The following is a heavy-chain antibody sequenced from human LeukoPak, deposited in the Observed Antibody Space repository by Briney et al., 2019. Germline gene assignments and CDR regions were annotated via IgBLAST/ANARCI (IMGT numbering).Heavy chain of an antibody. J-gene: IGHJ6*02. D-gene: IGHD3-10*01. CDR3: ARVSRAWFGELFYYYYGMDV. Sequence: SVKVSCKASGGTFSSYAISWVRQAPGQGLEWMGGIIPIFGTANYAQKFQGRVTITADESTSTAYMELSSLRSEDTAVYYCARVSRAWFGELFYYYYGMDVWGQGTTVTVSS. CDR1: GGTFSSYA. V-gene: IGHV1-69*13. CDR2: IIPIFGTA.